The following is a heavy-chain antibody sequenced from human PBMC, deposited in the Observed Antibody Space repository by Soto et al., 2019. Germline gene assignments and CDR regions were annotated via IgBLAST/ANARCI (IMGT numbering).Heavy chain of an antibody. CDR3: ATPPYYYYGSGSYYYGMDV. Sequence: GESLKISCKGSGYSFTSYWIGWVRQMPGKGLEWMGIIYPGDSDTRYSPSFQGQVTISADKSISTAYLQWSSLKASDTAMYYCATPPYYYYGSGSYYYGMDVWGQGTTVTVS. D-gene: IGHD3-10*01. CDR2: IYPGDSDT. J-gene: IGHJ6*02. CDR1: GYSFTSYW. V-gene: IGHV5-51*01.